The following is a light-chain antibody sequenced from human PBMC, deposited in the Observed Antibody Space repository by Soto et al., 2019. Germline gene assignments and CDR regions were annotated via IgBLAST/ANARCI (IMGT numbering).Light chain of an antibody. J-gene: IGKJ4*01. CDR2: DAS. V-gene: IGKV3-11*01. CDR3: QPYNNWPLT. CDR1: QSVRNY. Sequence: EIVLTQSPATLALSPGERATLSCRASQSVRNYLAWYQQKPGRAPRLLIYDASNRATGIPARFSGSGSGTDFTLTISSLEPEDFAIYYCQPYNNWPLTFGGGTKVESK.